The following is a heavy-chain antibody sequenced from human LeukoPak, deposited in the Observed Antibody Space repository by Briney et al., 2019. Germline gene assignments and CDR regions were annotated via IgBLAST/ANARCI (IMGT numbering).Heavy chain of an antibody. J-gene: IGHJ5*02. CDR3: AGGHYDSNLIDP. D-gene: IGHD3-22*01. Sequence: GGSLRLSCAASKFTFSSYAMHWVRQAPGKGLEWVAFIRSDGSNKYYADSVKGRFTISRDNAKNSLYLQMNSLRAEDTAVYYCAGGHYDSNLIDPSGQGTLVTVSS. CDR2: IRSDGSNK. CDR1: KFTFSSYA. V-gene: IGHV3-30*04.